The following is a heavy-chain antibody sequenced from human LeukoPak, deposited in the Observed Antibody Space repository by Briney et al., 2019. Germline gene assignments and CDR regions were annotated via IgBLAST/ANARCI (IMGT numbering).Heavy chain of an antibody. J-gene: IGHJ5*02. V-gene: IGHV4-39*01. Sequence: SETLSLTCTVSGGSISSSSYYWGWIRQPPGKGLEWIGTIYYSGSTYYNPSLKSRITISVDTSKNQFSLKLSSVTAADTAVYYCARPYSSSWDWFDPWGQGTLVTVSS. D-gene: IGHD6-13*01. CDR3: ARPYSSSWDWFDP. CDR1: GGSISSSSYY. CDR2: IYYSGST.